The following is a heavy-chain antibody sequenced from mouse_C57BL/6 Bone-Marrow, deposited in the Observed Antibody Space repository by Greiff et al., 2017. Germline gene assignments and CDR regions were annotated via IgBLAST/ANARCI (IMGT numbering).Heavy chain of an antibody. J-gene: IGHJ2*01. V-gene: IGHV5-4*01. Sequence: DVHLVESGGGLVKPGGSLKLSCAASGFTFSSYAMSWVRQTPEKRLEWVATISDGGSYTYYPDNVKGRFTISRDNAKNNLYLQMSHLKSEDTAMYYCARGTQLGRDYWGQGTTLTVSS. CDR1: GFTFSSYA. CDR2: ISDGGSYT. CDR3: ARGTQLGRDY. D-gene: IGHD4-1*02.